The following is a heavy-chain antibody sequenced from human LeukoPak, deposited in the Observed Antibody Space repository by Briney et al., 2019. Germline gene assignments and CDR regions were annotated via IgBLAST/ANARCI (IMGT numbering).Heavy chain of an antibody. D-gene: IGHD2-8*01. CDR1: GGSISNYY. V-gene: IGHV4-59*05. Sequence: SETLSLTCTVSGGSISNYYWSWIRQPPGKGLEWIGSIYYSGSTYYNPSLKSRVTISVDTSKNQFSLKLSSVTAADTAVYYCASALGSMVYAHFDYWGQGTLVTVSS. CDR3: ASALGSMVYAHFDY. J-gene: IGHJ4*02. CDR2: IYYSGST.